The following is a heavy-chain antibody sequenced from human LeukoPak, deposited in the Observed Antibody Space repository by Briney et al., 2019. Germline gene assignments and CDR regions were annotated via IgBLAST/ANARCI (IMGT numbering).Heavy chain of an antibody. CDR1: GFTFSSYG. J-gene: IGHJ3*02. CDR3: ARDEVVGARVGAFDI. D-gene: IGHD1-26*01. Sequence: GGSLRLSCAASGFTFSSYGMHWVRQAPGKGLEWVAVISYDGSNKYYADSVKGRFTISRDNSKNTLYLQMNSLRAEDTAVYYCARDEVVGARVGAFDIWGQGTMVTVSS. CDR2: ISYDGSNK. V-gene: IGHV3-33*05.